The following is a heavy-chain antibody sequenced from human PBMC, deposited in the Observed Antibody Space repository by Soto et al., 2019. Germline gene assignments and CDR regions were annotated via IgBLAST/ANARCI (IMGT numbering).Heavy chain of an antibody. CDR2: IHSDGSST. CDR1: GFTFSYYW. CDR3: ARGDGGAFDL. J-gene: IGHJ3*01. Sequence: EVQLLESGGGLVQPGESLRLSCAASGFTFSYYWMHWVRQAPGMGLVWVSRIHSDGSSTTYADSVKGRFTISRDNARNTLYLQMNSLRAEDTAVYYCARGDGGAFDLWGQGTVLTVSS. V-gene: IGHV3-74*01. D-gene: IGHD4-17*01.